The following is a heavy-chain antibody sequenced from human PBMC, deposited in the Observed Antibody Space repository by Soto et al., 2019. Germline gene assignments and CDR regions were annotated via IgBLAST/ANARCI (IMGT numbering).Heavy chain of an antibody. D-gene: IGHD2-21*01. CDR2: MFYSGST. CDR1: GDSISSYY. V-gene: IGHV4-59*01. Sequence: KPSETLSLTCTVSGDSISSYYWSWIRQPPGKGLEWIAYMFYSGSTNYNPSLKSRATMSADTSKNQFSLKLTSVTAADTAVYYCASGFYYDYWGQGTLVTVSS. CDR3: ASGFYYDY. J-gene: IGHJ4*02.